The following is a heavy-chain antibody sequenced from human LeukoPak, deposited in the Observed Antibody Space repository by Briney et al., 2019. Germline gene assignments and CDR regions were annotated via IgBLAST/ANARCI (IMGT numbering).Heavy chain of an antibody. CDR3: ARIGIDYLASYHFDY. D-gene: IGHD2/OR15-2a*01. CDR1: GFTFNYTW. J-gene: IGHJ4*02. Sequence: ESGGSLRLSCAASGFTFNYTWMSWVRQAPGRGLEWVATIKQHGSEKLYVDSVKGRFTISRDNTKSSLYLQMNRLGAEDTAVYYCARIGIDYLASYHFDYWDQGTLVTVSS. V-gene: IGHV3-7*01. CDR2: IKQHGSEK.